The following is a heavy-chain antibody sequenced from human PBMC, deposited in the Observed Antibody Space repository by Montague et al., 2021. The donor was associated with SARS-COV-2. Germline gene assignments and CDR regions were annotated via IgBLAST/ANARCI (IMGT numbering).Heavy chain of an antibody. J-gene: IGHJ6*04. CDR3: AILPGTLVDYFGMDV. CDR2: LFSGGNT. D-gene: IGHD1-1*01. Sequence: SLRLSCAASGFIVSSTYMNWVRQAPGKGLEWVSILFSGGNTFYADSVRGRFTISRDNSKNTLYLQMNSLRVDDTAVFSCAILPGTLVDYFGMDVWGKGTTVTV. V-gene: IGHV3-66*01. CDR1: GFIVSSTY.